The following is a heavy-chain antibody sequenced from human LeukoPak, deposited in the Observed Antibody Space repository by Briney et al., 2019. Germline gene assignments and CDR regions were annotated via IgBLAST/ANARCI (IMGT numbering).Heavy chain of an antibody. V-gene: IGHV1-2*02. CDR2: INPNSGGT. CDR1: GYTFTGYY. J-gene: IGHJ4*02. CDR3: ARGDDILVPLRS. Sequence: ASAKVSCKASGYTFTGYYMHWVRQAPGQGLEWMGWINPNSGGTNYAQKFQGRVTMTRDTSISTAYMELSRLRSDDTAVYYCARGDDILVPLRSWGQGTLVTVSS. D-gene: IGHD3-9*01.